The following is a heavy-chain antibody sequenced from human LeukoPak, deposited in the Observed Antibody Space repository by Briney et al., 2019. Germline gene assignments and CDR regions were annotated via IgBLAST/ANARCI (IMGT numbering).Heavy chain of an antibody. D-gene: IGHD5-24*01. Sequence: GGSLRLSCAASGFTFSSYGMHWVRQAPGKGLEWVAVIWYDGSNKYYADSVKGRFTISRDNSKNTLYPQMNSLRAEDTAVYYCARDGYNYVLDYWGQGTLVTVSS. J-gene: IGHJ4*02. CDR1: GFTFSSYG. CDR3: ARDGYNYVLDY. V-gene: IGHV3-33*01. CDR2: IWYDGSNK.